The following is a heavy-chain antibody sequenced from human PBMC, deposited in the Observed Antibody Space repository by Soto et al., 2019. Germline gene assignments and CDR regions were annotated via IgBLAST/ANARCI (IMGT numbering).Heavy chain of an antibody. CDR1: GYTFVNYE. Sequence: ASVKVSCKASGYTFVNYEINWVRQATGQGLEWLGWMNPHSGDTFYAQNFQGRVTMTRNTSITTAYMELNSLKSEDTAVYYCARQQAMDYWGQGTLVTV. J-gene: IGHJ4*02. CDR2: MNPHSGDT. CDR3: ARQQAMDY. V-gene: IGHV1-8*01.